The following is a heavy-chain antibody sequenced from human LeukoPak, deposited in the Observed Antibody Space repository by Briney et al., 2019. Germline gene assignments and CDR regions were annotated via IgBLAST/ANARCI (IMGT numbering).Heavy chain of an antibody. CDR1: GGSISIYY. Sequence: SETLSLTCTVSGGSISIYYWSWIRQPPGKGLEWDGYIYYSGSTNYNPSLKSRVTISVDTSKNQFSLKLSSVTAADTAVYYCARESMVYGDYVGGWFDPWGQGTLVTVSS. V-gene: IGHV4-59*01. J-gene: IGHJ5*02. CDR2: IYYSGST. D-gene: IGHD4-17*01. CDR3: ARESMVYGDYVGGWFDP.